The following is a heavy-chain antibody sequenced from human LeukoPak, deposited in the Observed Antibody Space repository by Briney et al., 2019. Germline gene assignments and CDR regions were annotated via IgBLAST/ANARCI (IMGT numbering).Heavy chain of an antibody. CDR3: ANSYSSGWYYFDY. D-gene: IGHD6-19*01. CDR1: GGSTSSYY. V-gene: IGHV4-59*01. CDR2: IYYSGST. Sequence: PSETLSLTCTVSGGSTSSYYWSWIRQPPGKGLEWIGYIYYSGSTNYNPSLKSRVTISVDTSKNQFSLKLSSVTAADTAVYYCANSYSSGWYYFDYWGQGTLVTVSS. J-gene: IGHJ4*02.